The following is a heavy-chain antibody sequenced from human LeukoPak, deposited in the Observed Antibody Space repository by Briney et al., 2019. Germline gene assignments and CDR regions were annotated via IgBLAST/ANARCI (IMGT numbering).Heavy chain of an antibody. CDR1: GGSISSYY. D-gene: IGHD6-19*01. V-gene: IGHV4-59*01. Sequence: SETLSLTCTVSGGSISSYYWSWIRQPPGKGLGWIGYIYYSGSTNYNPSLKSRVTISVDTSKNQFSLELSSVTAADTAVYYCARGGAVAEYYFDYWGQGTLVTVSS. CDR2: IYYSGST. J-gene: IGHJ4*02. CDR3: ARGGAVAEYYFDY.